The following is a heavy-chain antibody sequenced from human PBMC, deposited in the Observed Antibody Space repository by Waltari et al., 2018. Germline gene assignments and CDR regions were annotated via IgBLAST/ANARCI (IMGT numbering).Heavy chain of an antibody. Sequence: QVQLVQSGAEVKKPGSSVQVSCNASGGTFSSYAISWLRQAPGQGLEWMGGIIPIFGTANYAQKFQGRVTITADESTSTAYMELSSLRSEDTAVYYCQAAAGTGYGMDVWGQGTTVTVSS. J-gene: IGHJ6*02. CDR2: IIPIFGTA. CDR3: QAAAGTGYGMDV. CDR1: GGTFSSYA. D-gene: IGHD6-13*01. V-gene: IGHV1-69*13.